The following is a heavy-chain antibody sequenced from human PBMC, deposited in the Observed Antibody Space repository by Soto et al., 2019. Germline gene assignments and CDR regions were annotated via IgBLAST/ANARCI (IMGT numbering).Heavy chain of an antibody. CDR3: ARSYYDILTGSPYYMDV. D-gene: IGHD3-9*01. CDR1: GYTFTGYY. J-gene: IGHJ6*03. V-gene: IGHV1-2*04. CDR2: INPNSGGT. Sequence: ASVKVSCKASGYTFTGYYMHCVRQAPGQGLEWMGWINPNSGGTNYAQKFQGWVTMTRDTSISTAYMELSRLRSDDTAVYYCARSYYDILTGSPYYMDVWGKGTTVTVSS.